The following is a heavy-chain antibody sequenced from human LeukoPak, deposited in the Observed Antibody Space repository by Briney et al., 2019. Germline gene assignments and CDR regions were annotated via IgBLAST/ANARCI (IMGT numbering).Heavy chain of an antibody. CDR2: ISSSSSYI. CDR3: ARSSAAEQQMAPYYYYYYYMDV. D-gene: IGHD1/OR15-1a*01. Sequence: PGGSLRLSCAASGFTFSSYSMNWVRQAPGKGLEWVSSISSSSSYIYYADSVKGRFTISRDNAKNSLYLQMNSLRAEDTAAYYCARSSAAEQQMAPYYYYYYYMDVWGKGTTVTVSS. J-gene: IGHJ6*03. CDR1: GFTFSSYS. V-gene: IGHV3-21*01.